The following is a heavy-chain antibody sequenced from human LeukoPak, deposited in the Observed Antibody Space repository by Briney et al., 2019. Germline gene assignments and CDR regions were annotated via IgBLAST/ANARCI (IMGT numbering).Heavy chain of an antibody. CDR2: IYYSGST. CDR1: GGSISSSSYY. CDR3: AREHYDSSGYYANYYYYYGMDV. D-gene: IGHD3-22*01. V-gene: IGHV4-39*07. Sequence: SETLSLTCTVSGGSISSSSYYWGWIRQPPGKGLEWIGSIYYSGSTYYNPSLKSRVTISVDTSKNQFSLKLSSVTAADTAVYYCAREHYDSSGYYANYYYYYGMDVWCQGTTVTVSS. J-gene: IGHJ6*02.